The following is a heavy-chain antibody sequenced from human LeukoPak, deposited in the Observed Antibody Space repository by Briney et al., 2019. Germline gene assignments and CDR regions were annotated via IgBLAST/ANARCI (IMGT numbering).Heavy chain of an antibody. CDR2: IYYSGTT. Sequence: SQTLSLTCTVSGGSISSSSYYWGWIRQPPGKGLEWIGSIYYSGTTYYNPSLKSRVTISVDTSKSQFSLKLSSVTAADTAVYYCARPISVLATYDAFDIWGQGTMVTVSS. CDR3: ARPISVLATYDAFDI. V-gene: IGHV4-39*01. D-gene: IGHD2/OR15-2a*01. J-gene: IGHJ3*02. CDR1: GGSISSSSYY.